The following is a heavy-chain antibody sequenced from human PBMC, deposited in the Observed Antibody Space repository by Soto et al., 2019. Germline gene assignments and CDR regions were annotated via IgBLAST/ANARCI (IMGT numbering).Heavy chain of an antibody. Sequence: SVKVSCKASGGTFSSYAISWVRQAPGQGLEWMGGIIPIFGTANYAQKFQGRVTITADESTSTAYMELSSLRSEDTAVYYCARERRPLDFWSGYQNYYYYGMDVWGQGTTVTVSS. D-gene: IGHD3-3*01. J-gene: IGHJ6*02. CDR3: ARERRPLDFWSGYQNYYYYGMDV. CDR2: IIPIFGTA. CDR1: GGTFSSYA. V-gene: IGHV1-69*13.